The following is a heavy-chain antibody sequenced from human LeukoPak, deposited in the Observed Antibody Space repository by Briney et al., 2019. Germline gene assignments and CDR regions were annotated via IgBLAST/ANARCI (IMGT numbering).Heavy chain of an antibody. CDR1: GGSISNYY. D-gene: IGHD6-19*01. J-gene: IGHJ4*02. CDR2: IYYSGST. CDR3: ARSSSSSGYWGYFDY. V-gene: IGHV4-59*01. Sequence: PSGTLSLTCTVSGGSISNYYWSWIRQPPGKGLEWIGYIYYSGSTNYNPSLKSRVTISVDTSKNQFSLNLSSVTAADTAVYYCARSSSSSGYWGYFDYWGQGTLVTVSS.